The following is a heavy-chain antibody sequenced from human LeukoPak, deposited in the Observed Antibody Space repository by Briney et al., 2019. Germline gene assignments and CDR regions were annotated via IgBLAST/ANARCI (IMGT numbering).Heavy chain of an antibody. Sequence: GGSLTLSCAASGFTFDCCGMHWVRQAPGKGLEWVAFIRNVGNDKYYADSVKGRFFISRDNSKNTLSLQMNSLRGEDTAMYYCARVQGGGYRTADYWGQGTLVTVSS. CDR3: ARVQGGGYRTADY. CDR2: IRNVGNDK. V-gene: IGHV3-30*02. J-gene: IGHJ4*02. CDR1: GFTFDCCG. D-gene: IGHD6-19*01.